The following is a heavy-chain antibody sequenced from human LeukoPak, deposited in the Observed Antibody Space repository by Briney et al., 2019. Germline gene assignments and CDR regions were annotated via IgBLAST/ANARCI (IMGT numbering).Heavy chain of an antibody. J-gene: IGHJ5*02. CDR1: GGSIDSNNYY. CDR3: ARGTPHSNWFDP. D-gene: IGHD4-11*01. CDR2: VFYSGST. Sequence: SETLSPTCTVSGGSIDSNNYYWAWIRQPPGKGLECIGAVFYSGSTFYNPSLKSRVTISVDTSKSQFSLRLTSVTDADTALYYCARGTPHSNWFDPWGQGTLVTVSS. V-gene: IGHV4-39*07.